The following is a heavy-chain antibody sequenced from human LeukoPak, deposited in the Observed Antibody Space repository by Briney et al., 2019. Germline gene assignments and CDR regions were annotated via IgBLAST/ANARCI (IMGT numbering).Heavy chain of an antibody. CDR3: AKDRGFEIDAFDI. CDR1: GFSFTSLS. Sequence: GGSLRLSCAASGFSFTSLSIHWVRQTPDKGLEWLAVISFDGTTKYYADSVKGRFTISRDNSKNTLYLQMNSLRAEDTAVYYCAKDRGFEIDAFDIWGQGTMVTVSS. J-gene: IGHJ3*02. CDR2: ISFDGTTK. V-gene: IGHV3-30*04. D-gene: IGHD3-10*01.